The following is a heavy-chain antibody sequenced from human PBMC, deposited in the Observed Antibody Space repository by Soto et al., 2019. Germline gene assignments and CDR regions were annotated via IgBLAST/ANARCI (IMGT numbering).Heavy chain of an antibody. Sequence: LSLTCSVSGGSMSEYFWSWIRQSPERGLEWIGYVYYLGSTDYNPSLKSRVTISVDTSKRRFSLRLSSVTAADAAIYYCARDGYDGSGSPYPAYWGPGTQVTAPQ. CDR2: VYYLGST. J-gene: IGHJ4*02. CDR1: GGSMSEYF. CDR3: ARDGYDGSGSPYPAY. V-gene: IGHV4-59*01. D-gene: IGHD3-10*01.